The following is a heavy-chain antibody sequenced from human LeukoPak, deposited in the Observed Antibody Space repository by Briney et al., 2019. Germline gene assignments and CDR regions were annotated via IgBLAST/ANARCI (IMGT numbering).Heavy chain of an antibody. CDR1: GGTFSSYA. CDR2: IIPIFGTA. V-gene: IGHV1-69*05. CDR3: AGLPRRYDSSGYYSPISPLSYFQH. Sequence: ASVKVSCKASGGTFSSYAISWVLQAPGQGLEWMGRIIPIFGTANYAQKFQGRVTITTDESTSTAYMELSSLRSEDTAVYYCAGLPRRYDSSGYYSPISPLSYFQHWGQGTLVTVSS. D-gene: IGHD3-22*01. J-gene: IGHJ1*01.